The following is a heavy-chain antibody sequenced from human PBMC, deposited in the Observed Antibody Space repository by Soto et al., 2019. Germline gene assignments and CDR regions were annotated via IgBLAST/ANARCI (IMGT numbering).Heavy chain of an antibody. Sequence: PGGSLRLSCSASVFTFSSYAMHSVRQAPGKGLEYVSAISSNGGIRYYADSVKGRFTISRDNAKNTLYLQMSSLRAEDTAVYYCVKDQSNYCSSTSCYSAFDYWGQGTLVTVSP. CDR2: ISSNGGIR. V-gene: IGHV3-64D*06. CDR3: VKDQSNYCSSTSCYSAFDY. CDR1: VFTFSSYA. D-gene: IGHD2-2*01. J-gene: IGHJ4*02.